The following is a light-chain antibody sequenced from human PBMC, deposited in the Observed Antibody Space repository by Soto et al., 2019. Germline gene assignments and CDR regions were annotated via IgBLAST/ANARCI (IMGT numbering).Light chain of an antibody. J-gene: IGLJ2*01. Sequence: QSVLTQPPSVSGAPGQRVTISCTGSSSNIGAGYDVHWYQQFPGTAPKLLIYGNNYRPSGVPDRFSGAKSGTSASLAITGLQAEDEADYYCQSSDRRLSGSVFGGGTKLTVL. CDR2: GNN. CDR1: SSNIGAGYD. CDR3: QSSDRRLSGSV. V-gene: IGLV1-40*01.